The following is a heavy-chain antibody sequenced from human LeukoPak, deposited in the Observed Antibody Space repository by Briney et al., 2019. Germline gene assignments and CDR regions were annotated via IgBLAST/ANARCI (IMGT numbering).Heavy chain of an antibody. J-gene: IGHJ4*02. CDR2: ITTISTYI. CDR3: ARWSQFGSSSVRAHHFDH. CDR1: GFTFSSYS. Sequence: KSGGSLRLSCAASGFTFSSYSMNWVRQAPGKGLEWVSSITTISTYIYYADAVKGRFTISRDNAKNSLYLQLNSLRAEDTAVYYCARWSQFGSSSVRAHHFDHWGQGTLVTLSS. V-gene: IGHV3-21*01. D-gene: IGHD6-6*01.